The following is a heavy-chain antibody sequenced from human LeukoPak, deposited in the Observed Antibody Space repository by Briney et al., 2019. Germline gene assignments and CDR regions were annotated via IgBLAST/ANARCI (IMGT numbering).Heavy chain of an antibody. CDR1: GFTFTTNA. J-gene: IGHJ4*02. CDR3: AKCGNSGCHLIDY. CDR2: ISGRTGGT. D-gene: IGHD5-12*01. V-gene: IGHV3-23*01. Sequence: GGSLRLSCAASGFTFTTNAMSGVRQAPGKGREWVSAISGRTGGTYYADSVKGRFTISRDNSKSTLYLQMDSLRAEDTAVYYCAKCGNSGCHLIDYWGQGTLVTASS.